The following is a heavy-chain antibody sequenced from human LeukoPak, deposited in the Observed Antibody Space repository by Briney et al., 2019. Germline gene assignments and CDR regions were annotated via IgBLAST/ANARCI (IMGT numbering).Heavy chain of an antibody. J-gene: IGHJ4*02. CDR3: ARESGSVTSEVDFDY. CDR1: GFTFDDYA. D-gene: IGHD4-17*01. Sequence: PGGSLRLSCAASGFTFDDYAMHWVRQAPGKGLEWVSGINWNSGSIDYADSVKGRFTISRDNAKNSLYLQMNSLRAEDTAVYYCARESGSVTSEVDFDYWGQGTLVTVSS. V-gene: IGHV3-9*01. CDR2: INWNSGSI.